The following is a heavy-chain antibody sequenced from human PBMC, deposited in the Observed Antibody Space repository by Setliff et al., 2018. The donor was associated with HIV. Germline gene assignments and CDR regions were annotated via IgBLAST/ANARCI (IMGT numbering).Heavy chain of an antibody. V-gene: IGHV4-34*01. J-gene: IGHJ4*02. CDR2: ITPSGAT. Sequence: PSETLSLTCAVYGGSFSSYYWSWIRQPPGKGLEWIGEITPSGATNYLPSLKSRVTMSLDTSKNQFSLKMTSVTAADTALYFCTRAQIAAPRPFDYWGQGTLVTVSS. D-gene: IGHD2-21*01. CDR3: TRAQIAAPRPFDY. CDR1: GGSFSSYY.